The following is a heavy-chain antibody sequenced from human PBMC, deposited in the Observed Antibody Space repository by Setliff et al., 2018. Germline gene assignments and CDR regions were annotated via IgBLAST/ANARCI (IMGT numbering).Heavy chain of an antibody. J-gene: IGHJ3*02. CDR3: ARRWNFGPYGSGIHDGFDM. CDR1: DGSFSDYY. Sequence: SETLSLTCAVYDGSFSDYYWSWFRQPPGKGLEWIGEINHYGSTKYKSSLRSRVTISVDTSKNQFSLKLNSVTAADTAVYYCARRWNFGPYGSGIHDGFDMWGQGTMVTVSS. D-gene: IGHD3-10*01. CDR2: INHYGST. V-gene: IGHV4-34*01.